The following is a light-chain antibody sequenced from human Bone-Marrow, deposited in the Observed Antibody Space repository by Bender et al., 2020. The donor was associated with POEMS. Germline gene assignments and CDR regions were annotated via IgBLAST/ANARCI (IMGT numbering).Light chain of an antibody. Sequence: QSVLTQPPSVSGAPGQRVTISCTGSSSNTGSGYDINWYQHLPGTAPKLLIYGYNNRPSGVPDRFSASKSGTSASLAISGLRSEDEADYYCAAWDDSLSGYVVFGGGTKLTVL. V-gene: IGLV1-40*01. CDR1: SSNTGSGYD. CDR2: GYN. J-gene: IGLJ2*01. CDR3: AAWDDSLSGYVV.